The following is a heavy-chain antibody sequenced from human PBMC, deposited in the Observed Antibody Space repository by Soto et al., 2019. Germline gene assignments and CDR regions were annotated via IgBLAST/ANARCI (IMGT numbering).Heavy chain of an antibody. CDR1: GGTFSSYA. CDR2: IIPIVGTA. V-gene: IGHV1-69*01. CDR3: ARLPEEGYCSSTSCSSHDY. D-gene: IGHD2-2*01. J-gene: IGHJ4*02. Sequence: QVQLVQSGAEGNKPGSSVKVSCKASGGTFSSYAISWVRQSPGQGLEWMGGIIPIVGTANYAQKFQGRVTITADESTSTAYMGLSILRSEDTAVYYCARLPEEGYCSSTSCSSHDYWGQGTLVNVSS.